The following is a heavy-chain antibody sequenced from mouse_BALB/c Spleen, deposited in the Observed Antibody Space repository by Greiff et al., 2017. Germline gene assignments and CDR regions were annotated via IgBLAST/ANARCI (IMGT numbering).Heavy chain of an antibody. V-gene: IGHV7-3*02. J-gene: IGHJ4*01. CDR2: IRNKANGYTT. D-gene: IGHD3-1*01. CDR3: ARDMALYYYAMDY. CDR1: GFTFTDYY. Sequence: DVKLVESGGGLVQPGGSLRLSCATSGFTFTDYYMSWVRQPPGRALEWLGFIRNKANGYTTEYSASVKGRFTISRDNSQSILYLQMNTLRAEDSATYYCARDMALYYYAMDYWGQGTSVTVSS.